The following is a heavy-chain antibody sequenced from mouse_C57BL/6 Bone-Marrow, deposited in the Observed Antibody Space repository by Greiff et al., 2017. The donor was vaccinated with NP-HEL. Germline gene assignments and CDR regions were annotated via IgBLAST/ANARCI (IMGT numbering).Heavy chain of an antibody. CDR1: GYAFTNYL. V-gene: IGHV1-54*01. CDR3: ARYGNYQYYYAMDY. J-gene: IGHJ4*01. CDR2: INPGSGGT. Sequence: VQLQQSGAELVRPGTSVKVSCEASGYAFTNYLIEWVKQRPGQGLEWIGVINPGSGGTNYNEKFKGKATLTADKSSSTAYMQLSSLTSEDSAVYFCARYGNYQYYYAMDYWGQGTSVTVSS. D-gene: IGHD2-1*01.